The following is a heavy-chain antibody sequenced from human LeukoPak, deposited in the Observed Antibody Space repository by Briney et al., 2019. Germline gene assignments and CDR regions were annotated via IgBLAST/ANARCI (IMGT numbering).Heavy chain of an antibody. CDR2: IYYSGST. CDR1: GGSISSYY. J-gene: IGHJ3*02. CDR3: ARDYYDSSAYYFDAFDI. D-gene: IGHD3-22*01. V-gene: IGHV4-59*01. Sequence: SETLSLTCTVSGGSISSYYWSWIRQPPGKGLEWIGYIYYSGSTNYNPSLKSRVTLSVDTSKNQFSLKLSSVTAADTAVYFCARDYYDSSAYYFDAFDIWGQGTMVTVSS.